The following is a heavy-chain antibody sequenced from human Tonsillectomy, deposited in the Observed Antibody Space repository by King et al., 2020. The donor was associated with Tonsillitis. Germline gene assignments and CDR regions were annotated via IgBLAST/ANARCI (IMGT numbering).Heavy chain of an antibody. CDR3: ARTSGGSTWYPPFFDN. CDR2: ISGSSTYT. Sequence: QVQLVESGGGLVKPGGSLRLSCAASGFTFSDYYMSWIRQAPGKGLEWGSYISGSSTYTDYADSVKGRFTISRDNAKNSLFLQMNSLRAEDTAVYYCARTSGGSTWYPPFFDNWGQGTLVTVPS. D-gene: IGHD6-13*01. V-gene: IGHV3-11*05. J-gene: IGHJ4*02. CDR1: GFTFSDYY.